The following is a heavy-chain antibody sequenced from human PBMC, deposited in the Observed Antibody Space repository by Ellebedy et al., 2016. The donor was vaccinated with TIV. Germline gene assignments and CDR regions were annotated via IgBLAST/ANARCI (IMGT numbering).Heavy chain of an antibody. CDR1: GFSFDDCA. D-gene: IGHD6-13*01. Sequence: GESLKISCAASGFSFDDCAMHWVRQPPGKGLEWVSYITSSSTTIHYADSVKGRFTISRDNAKNSLYLQMNSLRDEDTAVYYCAKLGGIAAAGTAFYAFDMWGQGTMVTVSS. J-gene: IGHJ3*02. CDR3: AKLGGIAAAGTAFYAFDM. V-gene: IGHV3-48*02. CDR2: ITSSSTTI.